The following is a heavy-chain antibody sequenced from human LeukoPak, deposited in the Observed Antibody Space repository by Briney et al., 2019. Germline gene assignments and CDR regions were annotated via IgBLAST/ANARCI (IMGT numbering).Heavy chain of an antibody. D-gene: IGHD6-13*01. V-gene: IGHV4-38-2*01. Sequence: PSETLSLTCAVSGYSISSGYYWGWIRQPPGKGLEWIGYIYYSGSTYYNPSLKSRVTISVDTSKNQFSLKLSSVTAADTAVYYCARGDLYSSSWYNWGQGTLVTVSS. CDR1: GYSISSGYY. CDR2: IYYSGST. J-gene: IGHJ4*02. CDR3: ARGDLYSSSWYN.